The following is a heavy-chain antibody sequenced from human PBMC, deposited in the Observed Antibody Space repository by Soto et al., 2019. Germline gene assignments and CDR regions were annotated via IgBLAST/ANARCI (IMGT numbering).Heavy chain of an antibody. J-gene: IGHJ5*02. V-gene: IGHV4-59*01. CDR2: IYHSGTT. CDR3: ARGGYRTLAWFDP. D-gene: IGHD5-18*01. CDR1: GGSISNYY. Sequence: SETLSLTCTVSGGSISNYYWSWIRQSPGKGLEWIANIYHSGTTNYNLSLKGRVSISIDSSKNQVSLRLKSVTAADTAVYYCARGGYRTLAWFDPWGQGTLVTLSS.